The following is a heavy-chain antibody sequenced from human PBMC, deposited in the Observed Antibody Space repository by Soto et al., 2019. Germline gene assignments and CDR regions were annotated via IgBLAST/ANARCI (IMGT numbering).Heavy chain of an antibody. CDR1: GGSFSGYY. V-gene: IGHV4-34*01. J-gene: IGHJ6*02. CDR2: INHSGST. Sequence: SETLSLTCAVYGGSFSGYYWSWIRQPPGKGLEWIGEINHSGSTNYNPSLKSRVTISVDTSKNQFSLKLSSATAADTAVYYCARVTGRYYYGMDVWGQGTTVTVS. CDR3: ARVTGRYYYGMDV.